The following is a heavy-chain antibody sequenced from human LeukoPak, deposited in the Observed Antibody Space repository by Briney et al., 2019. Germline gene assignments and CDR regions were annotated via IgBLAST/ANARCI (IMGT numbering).Heavy chain of an antibody. D-gene: IGHD3-3*01. V-gene: IGHV4-59*01. CDR1: GGPISSYY. J-gene: IGHJ6*03. Sequence: SETLSLTCTVSGGPISSYYWSWIPQPPAKGLEWIGYIYYSGSTNYNPSLKSRVTISVDTSKNQFSLKLSSVTAADTAVSCLARGDGAYDCCSGYPKYYYYYMDVWGKGTTVTVSS. CDR3: ARGDGAYDCCSGYPKYYYYYMDV. CDR2: IYYSGST.